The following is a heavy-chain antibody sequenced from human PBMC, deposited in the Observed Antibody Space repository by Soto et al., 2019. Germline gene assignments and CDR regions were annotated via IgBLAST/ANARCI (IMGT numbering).Heavy chain of an antibody. J-gene: IGHJ4*02. CDR2: SSATGAGT. V-gene: IGHV3-23*01. Sequence: EVQLLESGGGLVQPGGSLRLSCAASGFTFSSYGMTWVRQAPGKGLEWVSFSSATGAGTYYADSVKGPFTISRDNSKNTLYLQMTVPRAADTAVYSCGKARRAGGNYGLYSDFWGQGALVIVSS. D-gene: IGHD1-7*01. CDR3: GKARRAGGNYGLYSDF. CDR1: GFTFSSYG.